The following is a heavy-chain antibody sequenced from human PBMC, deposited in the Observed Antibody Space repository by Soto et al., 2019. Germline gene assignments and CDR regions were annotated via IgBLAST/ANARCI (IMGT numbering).Heavy chain of an antibody. Sequence: QITLKESGPTLVKPTQTLTLTCTFSGFSLSTTGVGVGWIRQPPGKALEYLALIYWDDDERYSPSLKSRLTITKDTSKNQVVLTMTNMDPVDTAKYYCAHSRVLSSGYWYYFDYWGQGTLVTDSS. V-gene: IGHV2-5*02. CDR2: IYWDDDE. D-gene: IGHD3-3*01. J-gene: IGHJ4*02. CDR1: GFSLSTTGVG. CDR3: AHSRVLSSGYWYYFDY.